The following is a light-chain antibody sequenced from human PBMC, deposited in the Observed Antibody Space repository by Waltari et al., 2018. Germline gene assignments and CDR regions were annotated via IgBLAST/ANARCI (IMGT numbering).Light chain of an antibody. CDR2: EAS. Sequence: EIVLTQSPGTLSLSQGERATLSCRASQNIGRYLVWYQQKPGQAPRLLISEASRRATGIPDRFSGSGSGTDFSLTISRLEPEDFAVYYCQNHERLPATFGQGTKVEIK. CDR3: QNHERLPAT. V-gene: IGKV3-20*01. CDR1: QNIGRY. J-gene: IGKJ1*01.